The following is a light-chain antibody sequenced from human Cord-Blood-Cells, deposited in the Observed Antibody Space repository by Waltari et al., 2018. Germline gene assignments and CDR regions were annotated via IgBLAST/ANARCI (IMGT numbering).Light chain of an antibody. CDR3: QQSYSTPIT. CDR1: QSISSY. Sequence: DIQMTRSPSSLSASVGDRVTITCRASQSISSYLNWYQQKPGKAPKRLIYAASSLQSGVPSRFSGSGSGTDFTLTISSLQPEDFATYYCQQSYSTPITVGQGTRLEI. J-gene: IGKJ5*01. V-gene: IGKV1-39*01. CDR2: AAS.